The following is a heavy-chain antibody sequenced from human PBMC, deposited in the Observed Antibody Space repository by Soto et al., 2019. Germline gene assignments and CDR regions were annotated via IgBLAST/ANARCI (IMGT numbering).Heavy chain of an antibody. CDR2: INANGGVT. D-gene: IGHD1-26*01. CDR3: ARESGGAPATLDYYYFYMDV. CDR1: GDSFNDYY. J-gene: IGHJ6*03. Sequence: QVQLVQSGAEVRKPGASVTVSCRSSGDSFNDYYIHWVRQAPGQGFEWMGWINANGGVTKYAQKFQGWVSMTRDTSIRTEYMQMSRLRSDDTGVYYCARESGGAPATLDYYYFYMDVWGTGTTVTVSS. V-gene: IGHV1-2*04.